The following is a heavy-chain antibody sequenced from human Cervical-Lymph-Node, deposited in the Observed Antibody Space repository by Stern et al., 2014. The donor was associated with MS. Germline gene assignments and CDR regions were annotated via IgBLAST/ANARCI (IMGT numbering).Heavy chain of an antibody. J-gene: IGHJ4*02. CDR3: ARHGGYCSGGTCYREGYFDY. Sequence: LKLVQSGAEVKKPGESLKISCKGSGYNFPSYWIAWVRQMPGKGLAGMGVIYPGDSDIRYRPSFPGQVSISADKSISTAYLQWSSLKASDTAIYYCARHGGYCSGGTCYREGYFDYWGQGTLVTVSS. CDR2: IYPGDSDI. CDR1: GYNFPSYW. V-gene: IGHV5-51*01. D-gene: IGHD2-15*01.